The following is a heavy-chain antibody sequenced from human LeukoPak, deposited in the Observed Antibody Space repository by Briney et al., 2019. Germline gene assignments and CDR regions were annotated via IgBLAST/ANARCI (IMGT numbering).Heavy chain of an antibody. CDR2: INPKSGAT. J-gene: IGHJ4*02. CDR3: ARGDILTGPRRGTTFDY. Sequence: ASVKVSCKASGYTFTDHYMHWVRQAPGLGPEWMGWINPKSGATHYAQSFQGRATMTRETSISTAYMELSWLTSDDTAIYSCARGDILTGPRRGTTFDYWGQGTLITVSP. D-gene: IGHD3-9*01. CDR1: GYTFTDHY. V-gene: IGHV1-2*02.